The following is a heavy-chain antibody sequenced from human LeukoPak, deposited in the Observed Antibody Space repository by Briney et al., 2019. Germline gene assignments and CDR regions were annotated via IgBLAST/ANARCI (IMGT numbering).Heavy chain of an antibody. V-gene: IGHV3-66*01. J-gene: IGHJ4*02. D-gene: IGHD3-16*01. Sequence: GGSLRLSCGASGFTVSTNYMSWVRQAPGKGLEWVSIIYSGGSSYYADSVKGRFTISRDNAKNSLFLQMNSLRAEDTAVYYCASGGRISSWGQGTLVTVSS. CDR2: IYSGGSS. CDR1: GFTVSTNY. CDR3: ASGGRISS.